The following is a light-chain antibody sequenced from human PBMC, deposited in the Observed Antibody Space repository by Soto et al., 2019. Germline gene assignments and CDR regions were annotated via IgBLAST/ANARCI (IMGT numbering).Light chain of an antibody. V-gene: IGKV3-20*01. CDR1: QSVSNSY. Sequence: EIVLTQSPGTLSLSPGERATLSCRASQSVSNSYIAWYQQKPGRAPRLLIYGASGRVTGTPDRLSGSGSGTDFTLTISRLEPEDFAVYYCQQDDSSPGTFGQGTKVEIK. CDR3: QQDDSSPGT. J-gene: IGKJ1*01. CDR2: GAS.